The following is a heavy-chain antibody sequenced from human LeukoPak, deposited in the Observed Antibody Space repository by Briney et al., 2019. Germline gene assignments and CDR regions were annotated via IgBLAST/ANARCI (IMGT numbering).Heavy chain of an antibody. Sequence: GGSLRLSCAASGFTVSSHYMSWVRQAPGKGLEWVSVIYSGGTTYYADSAKGRFTISRDNSKNTLYLQMHSLRAEDTAVYYCARDCSGGSCFFDYWGQGTLVTVSS. CDR3: ARDCSGGSCFFDY. D-gene: IGHD2-15*01. J-gene: IGHJ4*02. CDR1: GFTVSSHY. V-gene: IGHV3-66*02. CDR2: IYSGGTT.